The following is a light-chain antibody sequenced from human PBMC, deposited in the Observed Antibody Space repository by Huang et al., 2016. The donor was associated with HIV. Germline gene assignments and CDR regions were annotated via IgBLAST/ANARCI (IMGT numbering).Light chain of an antibody. CDR3: QERSNWPPV. CDR2: DAS. Sequence: EIVLTQSPATLSLSPGERATLSCRASQSVSSYLAWYQQKPGQAPRLLIYDASKRATGVPARFSGSGSGTDFTLTISSLESEDCAVYYCQERSNWPPVFGGGTKVEIK. V-gene: IGKV3-11*01. J-gene: IGKJ4*01. CDR1: QSVSSY.